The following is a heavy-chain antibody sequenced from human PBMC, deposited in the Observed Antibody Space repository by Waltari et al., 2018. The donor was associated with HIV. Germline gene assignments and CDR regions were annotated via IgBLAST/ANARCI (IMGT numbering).Heavy chain of an antibody. J-gene: IGHJ6*02. Sequence: QVQLVQSGAEVKKPGASVKVSCKASGYTFTGFYMNWVRQAPGQGLEWMGWINPNSGGTNYAQKFQGRVTMTRDTSISTAYMELSRLRSDDTAVYYCARDRARTTDYYYYGMDVWGQGTTVTVSS. CDR3: ARDRARTTDYYYYGMDV. D-gene: IGHD1-7*01. CDR1: GYTFTGFY. CDR2: INPNSGGT. V-gene: IGHV1-2*02.